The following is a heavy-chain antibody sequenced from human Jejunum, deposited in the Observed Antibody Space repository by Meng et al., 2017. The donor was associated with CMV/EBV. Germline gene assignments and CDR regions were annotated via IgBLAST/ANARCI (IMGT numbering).Heavy chain of an antibody. CDR3: GDFEAG. CDR2: ISDSSNTI. Sequence: LKISCAAYEFTFSDYYMNWIRQAPGKGLEWVSYISDSSNTIYYADSVKGRFTISRDNAKNSLYLQMNSLRAEDTAVYYCGDFEAGWGQGTLVTVSS. V-gene: IGHV3-11*04. D-gene: IGHD3-3*01. J-gene: IGHJ4*02. CDR1: EFTFSDYY.